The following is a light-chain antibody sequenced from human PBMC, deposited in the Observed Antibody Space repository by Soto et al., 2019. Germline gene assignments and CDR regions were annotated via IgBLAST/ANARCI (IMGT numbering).Light chain of an antibody. Sequence: EVVMTQSPATLSVSPGDRATLSCRASQSVDTNVVWYQQKPGQPPRLLVHSASIRATGVPARFTSIGSGTDFTLTISGLQSDDFAIYYCQQYYNWPPYTFGQGTRLQS. CDR2: SAS. V-gene: IGKV3-15*01. CDR3: QQYYNWPPYT. J-gene: IGKJ2*01. CDR1: QSVDTN.